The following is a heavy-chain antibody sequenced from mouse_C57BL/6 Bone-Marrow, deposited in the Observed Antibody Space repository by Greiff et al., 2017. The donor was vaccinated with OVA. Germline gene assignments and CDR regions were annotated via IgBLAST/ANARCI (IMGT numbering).Heavy chain of an antibody. CDR3: ASETAQVPFAY. J-gene: IGHJ3*01. D-gene: IGHD3-2*02. CDR2: IWGVGST. CDR1: GFSLTSYG. V-gene: IGHV2-6*01. Sequence: QVQLQQSGPGLVAPSQSLSITCTVSGFSLTSYGVDWVRQSPGKGLEWLGVIWGVGSTNYNSALKSRLSISKDNSKSQVFLKMNSLQTDDTAMYYCASETAQVPFAYWGQGTLVTVSA.